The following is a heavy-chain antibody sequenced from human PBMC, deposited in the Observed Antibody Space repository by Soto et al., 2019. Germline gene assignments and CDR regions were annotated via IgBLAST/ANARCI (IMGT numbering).Heavy chain of an antibody. Sequence: WETLSLTCAVYGGSFSGYYWSWIRQPPGKGLEWIGEINHSGSTNYNPSLKSRVTVSVDTSKNQFSLKLSSVTAADTAVYYCARRIAARQIKFDYWGQGTLVTVSS. V-gene: IGHV4-34*01. CDR1: GGSFSGYY. CDR3: ARRIAARQIKFDY. J-gene: IGHJ4*02. D-gene: IGHD6-6*01. CDR2: INHSGST.